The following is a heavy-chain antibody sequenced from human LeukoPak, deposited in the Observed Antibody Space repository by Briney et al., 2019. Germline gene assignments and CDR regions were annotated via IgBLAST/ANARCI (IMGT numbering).Heavy chain of an antibody. D-gene: IGHD2-15*01. CDR2: ISYDGSNK. CDR1: GFTFSSYG. V-gene: IGHV3-30*18. CDR3: AKEGPRYCSGCSCYYLDY. J-gene: IGHJ4*02. Sequence: GGSLRLSCAASGFTFSSYGMHWVRQAPGKGLEWVAVISYDGSNKYYADSVKGRFTISRDNSKNTLYLQMNSLRAEDTAVYYCAKEGPRYCSGCSCYYLDYWGQGTLVTVSS.